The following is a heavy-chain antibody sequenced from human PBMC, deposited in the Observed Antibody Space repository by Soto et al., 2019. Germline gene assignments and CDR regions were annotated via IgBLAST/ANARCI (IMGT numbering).Heavy chain of an antibody. CDR2: ISYDGGNK. D-gene: IGHD3-10*01. Sequence: HPGGSLRLSCAASGFTFSSYGMHWVRQAPGKGLEWVSLISYDGGNKYYADSVKGQFTVSRDNSKNTLYLQMNSLRAEDTAVYYCAKDRGTWAYDYWGQGTLVTVSS. V-gene: IGHV3-30*18. J-gene: IGHJ4*02. CDR1: GFTFSSYG. CDR3: AKDRGTWAYDY.